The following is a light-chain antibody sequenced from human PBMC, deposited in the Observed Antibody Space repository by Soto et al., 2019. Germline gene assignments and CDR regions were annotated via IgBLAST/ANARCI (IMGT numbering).Light chain of an antibody. CDR3: SSYTSSTSFY. CDR2: DVT. CDR1: SSDVGGYNY. J-gene: IGLJ1*01. Sequence: QSVLTQPASVSVAPGQSITISCTGTSSDVGGYNYVSWYQQHPGKAPKLMIYDVTNRPSGVSNRFSGSKSGNTASLTISGLQAEDEADYYCSSYTSSTSFYFGTGTKVTVL. V-gene: IGLV2-14*01.